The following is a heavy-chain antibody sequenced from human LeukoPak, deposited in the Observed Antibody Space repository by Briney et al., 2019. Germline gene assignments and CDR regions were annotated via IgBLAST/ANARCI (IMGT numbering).Heavy chain of an antibody. Sequence: GGSLRLFCAAPGFTFSSYSMNWVRQAPGKGLEWVSSISSSSSYIYYADLVKGRFTISRDNAKNSLYLQMNSLRAEDTAVYYCARDRWFDPWGQGTLVTVSS. V-gene: IGHV3-21*01. J-gene: IGHJ5*02. CDR2: ISSSSSYI. CDR3: ARDRWFDP. CDR1: GFTFSSYS.